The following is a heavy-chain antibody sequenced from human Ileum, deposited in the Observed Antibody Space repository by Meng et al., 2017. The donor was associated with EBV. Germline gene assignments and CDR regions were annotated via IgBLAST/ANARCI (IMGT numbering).Heavy chain of an antibody. J-gene: IGHJ4*02. Sequence: TLTEYGPTLVEPTQTLTLTCTFSGFSLSTSGVSVGWIRQPPGKALEWLAVIYWNDDKGYSPSLKSRLTITKDTSKNQVVLTMTNMDPVDTATYYCAHTKHSSGYYYHDYWGQGTLVTVSS. CDR1: GFSLSTSGVS. CDR3: AHTKHSSGYYYHDY. D-gene: IGHD3-22*01. CDR2: IYWNDDK. V-gene: IGHV2-5*01.